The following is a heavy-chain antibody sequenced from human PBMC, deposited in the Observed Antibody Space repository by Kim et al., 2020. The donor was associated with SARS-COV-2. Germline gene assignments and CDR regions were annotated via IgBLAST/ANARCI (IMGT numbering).Heavy chain of an antibody. D-gene: IGHD6-25*01. CDR3: ARHGRTSPGAAALEY. Sequence: SQTLSLTCTVPGGSISSYYWSWIRQPPGKGLEWIGYIYYIGSTNYNPSLKSRVTISVDTSKNQFSMKLSTVTAADTAVYYFARHGRTSPGAAALEYWGQGTLLTVSS. V-gene: IGHV4-59*01. J-gene: IGHJ4*02. CDR1: GGSISSYY. CDR2: IYYIGST.